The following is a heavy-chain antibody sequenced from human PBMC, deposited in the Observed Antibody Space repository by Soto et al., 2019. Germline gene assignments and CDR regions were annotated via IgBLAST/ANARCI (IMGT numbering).Heavy chain of an antibody. CDR2: ISGSGGST. CDR3: AKGFGGGSWSHLHY. J-gene: IGHJ4*02. D-gene: IGHD6-13*01. V-gene: IGHV3-23*01. Sequence: GGSLRLSCAASGFTFSSYAMSWVRQAPGKGLEWVSAISGSGGSTYYADSVKGRFTISRDNSKNTLYLQMNSLRAEDTAVYYCAKGFGGGSWSHLHYWAQATLFTVSS. CDR1: GFTFSSYA.